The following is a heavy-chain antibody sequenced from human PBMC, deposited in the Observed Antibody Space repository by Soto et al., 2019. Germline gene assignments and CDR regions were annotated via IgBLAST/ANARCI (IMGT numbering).Heavy chain of an antibody. J-gene: IGHJ6*02. D-gene: IGHD2-8*01. CDR1: GYSFTDYH. Sequence: ASVKVSCKASGYSFTDYHIHWVRQAPGQGLEWLGRINPKSGGTSTAQKFQGWVTMTTDTSVSTASMELTRLTSDDTAIYYCARGDSTDCSNGVCSFFYNHDMDVWGQGTTVTVS. CDR2: INPKSGGT. V-gene: IGHV1-2*04. CDR3: ARGDSTDCSNGVCSFFYNHDMDV.